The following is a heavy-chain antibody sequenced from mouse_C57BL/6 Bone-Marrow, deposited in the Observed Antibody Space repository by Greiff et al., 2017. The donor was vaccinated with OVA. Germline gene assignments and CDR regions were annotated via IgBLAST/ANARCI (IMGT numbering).Heavy chain of an antibody. CDR3: ARPDGYGAMDY. CDR1: GFTFSDYG. CDR2: ISNLAYSI. D-gene: IGHD2-3*01. Sequence: VQLQQSGGGLVQPGGSLKLSCAASGFTFSDYGMAWVRQAPRKGPEWVAFISNLAYSIYYADTVTGRFTISRENDKNTLYLEMSSLRSEDTAMYYCARPDGYGAMDYWGQGTSVTVSS. J-gene: IGHJ4*01. V-gene: IGHV5-15*01.